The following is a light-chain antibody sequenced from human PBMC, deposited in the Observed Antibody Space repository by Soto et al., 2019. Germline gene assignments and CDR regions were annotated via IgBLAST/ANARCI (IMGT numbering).Light chain of an antibody. V-gene: IGKV3-15*01. Sequence: EVVMTQSPATLSMSPGERATLSCRASQSVSSSLAWYQQKPGQAPRLLIYGASTRATGIPDRFSGSGSETEFTLTSSSRQAEDFAIYYCQQYNNWWTFGQGTKVESK. J-gene: IGKJ1*01. CDR2: GAS. CDR1: QSVSSS. CDR3: QQYNNWWT.